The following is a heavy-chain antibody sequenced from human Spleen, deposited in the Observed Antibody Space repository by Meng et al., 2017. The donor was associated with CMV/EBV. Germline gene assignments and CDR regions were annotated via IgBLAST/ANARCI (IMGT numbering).Heavy chain of an antibody. CDR2: INHSGST. J-gene: IGHJ2*01. CDR3: ASRLPWWYFDL. D-gene: IGHD3-16*01. CDR1: GGSFSGYY. V-gene: IGHV4-34*01. Sequence: LTCAVYGGSFSGYYWSWIRQPPGKGLEWIGEINHSGSTNYNPSLKSRVTISVDTSKNQFSLKLSSVTAADTAVYYCASRLPWWYFDLRGRGTLVTVSS.